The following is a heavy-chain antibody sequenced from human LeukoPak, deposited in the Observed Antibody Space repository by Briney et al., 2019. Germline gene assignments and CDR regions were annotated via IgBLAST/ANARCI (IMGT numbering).Heavy chain of an antibody. CDR1: GGSISSSSRY. J-gene: IGHJ4*02. Sequence: SETLSLTCTVSGGSISSSSRYCACIRQPPGKGLEWIVSIHHSGSTYYNPALSSRVTKSVDTSKNQFSLKVSSVTAADTAVYYCAIIADEGYGYDYGPLDFWGQGTLVTVSS. D-gene: IGHD5-18*01. CDR3: AIIADEGYGYDYGPLDF. V-gene: IGHV4-39*01. CDR2: IHHSGST.